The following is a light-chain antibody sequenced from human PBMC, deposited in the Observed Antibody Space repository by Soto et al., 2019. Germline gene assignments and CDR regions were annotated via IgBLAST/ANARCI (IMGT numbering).Light chain of an antibody. CDR3: QQYYRTPIT. J-gene: IGKJ4*01. CDR2: GAS. V-gene: IGKV3-15*01. Sequence: EIVMTQSPATLSVSPGERATLSCRASQSVSSNLAWYQQKPGQAPRLLIYGASTRATGIPARFSGSGSGTEFTLTISSLQSEDVAVYSCQQYYRTPITFGGGTKVDI. CDR1: QSVSSN.